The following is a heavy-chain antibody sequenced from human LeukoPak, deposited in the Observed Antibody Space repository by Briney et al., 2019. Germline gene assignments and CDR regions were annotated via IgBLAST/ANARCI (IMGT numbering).Heavy chain of an antibody. CDR2: IYYSGST. CDR3: ARSFFREYQPPRT. CDR1: GGSVSSGSYY. J-gene: IGHJ5*02. D-gene: IGHD2-2*01. Sequence: SETLSLTCTVSGGSVSSGSYYWSWIRQPPGKGLEWIGYIYYSGSTNYNPSLKSRVTISVDTSKNQFSLKLSSVTAADTAVDYCARSFFREYQPPRTWGQGTLVTVSS. V-gene: IGHV4-61*01.